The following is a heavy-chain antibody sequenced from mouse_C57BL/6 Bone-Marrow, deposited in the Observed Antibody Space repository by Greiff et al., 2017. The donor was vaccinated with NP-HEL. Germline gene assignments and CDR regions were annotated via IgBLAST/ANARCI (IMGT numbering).Heavy chain of an antibody. Sequence: VQLQQSGPELVKPGASVKISCKASGYSFTDYNMNWVKQSNGKSLEWIGVINPNYGTTSYNQKFKGKATLTVDQSSSTAYMQLNSLTSEDSAVYYWAIVITTVVDHWYLDVWGKGTTVTVSS. CDR1: GYSFTDYN. CDR3: AIVITTVVDHWYLDV. D-gene: IGHD1-1*01. CDR2: INPNYGTT. V-gene: IGHV1-39*01. J-gene: IGHJ1*03.